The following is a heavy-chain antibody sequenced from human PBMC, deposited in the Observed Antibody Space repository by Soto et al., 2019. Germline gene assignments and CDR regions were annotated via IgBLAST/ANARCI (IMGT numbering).Heavy chain of an antibody. CDR2: LYDVDGS. CDR1: GLTVSGKKY. J-gene: IGHJ3*01. Sequence: GGSLRLSCAAFGLTVSGKKYVAWGRQAPGKGLEWVSALYDVDGSFYADSVKGRFTTSSDSSKTTVYLQMNGLRPDDTAVYYCASWHEREHAYDVWGQGTTVTVSS. V-gene: IGHV3-53*01. D-gene: IGHD1-1*01. CDR3: ASWHEREHAYDV.